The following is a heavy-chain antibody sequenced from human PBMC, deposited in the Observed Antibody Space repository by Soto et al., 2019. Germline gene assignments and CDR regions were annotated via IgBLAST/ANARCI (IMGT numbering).Heavy chain of an antibody. Sequence: RQAPGQGLEWMGGIIPIFGTANYAQKFQGRVTITADETTCTAYMELSSLRSEDTAVYYCAGTPGGDYYYYGMDVWGQGTTVTVSS. V-gene: IGHV1-69*01. CDR2: IIPIFGTA. J-gene: IGHJ6*02. CDR3: AGTPGGDYYYYGMDV. D-gene: IGHD2-8*02.